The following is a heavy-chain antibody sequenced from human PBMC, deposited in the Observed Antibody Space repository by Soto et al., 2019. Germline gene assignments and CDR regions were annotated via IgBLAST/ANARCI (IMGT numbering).Heavy chain of an antibody. CDR1: GFTFDDYT. V-gene: IGHV3-43*01. CDR3: AKDWAQEARHHYYYMDV. J-gene: IGHJ6*03. D-gene: IGHD6-6*01. CDR2: ISWDGGST. Sequence: GGSLRLSCAASGFTFDDYTMHWVRQAPGKGLEWVSLISWDGGSTYYADSVKGRSTISRDNSKNSLYLQMNSLRTEDTALYYCAKDWAQEARHHYYYMDVWGKGTTVTVSS.